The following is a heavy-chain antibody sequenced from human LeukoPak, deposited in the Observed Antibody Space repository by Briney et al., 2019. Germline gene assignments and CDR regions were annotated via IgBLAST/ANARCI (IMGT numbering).Heavy chain of an antibody. CDR3: VRVVPAANYYYYGMDV. D-gene: IGHD2-2*01. J-gene: IGHJ6*02. CDR1: GFTFSSYS. V-gene: IGHV3-21*01. CDR2: ISSSSSYI. Sequence: GGSLRLSCAASGFTFSSYSMNWVRQAPGKGLEWVSSISSSSSYIYYADSVKGRFTISRDNAKISLYLQMNSLRAEDTAVYYCVRVVPAANYYYYGMDVWGQGTTVTVSS.